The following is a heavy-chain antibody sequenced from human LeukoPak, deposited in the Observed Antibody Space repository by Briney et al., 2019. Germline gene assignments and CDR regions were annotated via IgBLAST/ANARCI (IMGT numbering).Heavy chain of an antibody. CDR1: GGSINNYY. CDR3: ARAPGFWSGYDE. CDR2: IYYSGST. J-gene: IGHJ4*02. V-gene: IGHV4-59*01. Sequence: SETLSLTCTVSGGSINNYYWSCIRQPPGKGQEWIGYIYYSGSTNYNPCLKSGVTISVDTSKNQFSLKLSSVTAADTAVYYCARAPGFWSGYDEWGQGPLVTVSS. D-gene: IGHD3-3*01.